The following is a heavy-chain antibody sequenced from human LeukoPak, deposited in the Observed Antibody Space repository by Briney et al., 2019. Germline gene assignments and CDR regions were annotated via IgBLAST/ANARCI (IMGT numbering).Heavy chain of an antibody. D-gene: IGHD5-12*01. CDR3: ARESASGYDSDAFDY. J-gene: IGHJ4*02. V-gene: IGHV4-39*07. Sequence: KPSETLSLTCTVSGGSVSSSSFYWGWIRQPLGKGLEWIGSIYYSGSTYYNPSLKSRVTISINTSKNQFSLKLSSVTAADTAVYYCARESASGYDSDAFDYWGQGTLVTVSS. CDR2: IYYSGST. CDR1: GGSVSSSSFY.